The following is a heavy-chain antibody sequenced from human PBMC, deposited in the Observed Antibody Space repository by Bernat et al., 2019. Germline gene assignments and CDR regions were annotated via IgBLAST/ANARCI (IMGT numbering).Heavy chain of an antibody. Sequence: EVQLVQSGAEVKKPGESLRISCKGSGYSFPSYWISWVRQMPGKGLEWMGRLDPSDSYTDYSPSFQGHVTISTDKSISTAYLQWSSLKASDTAIYYCARRYCTGGVCYSDYWGQGTLVTVSS. CDR2: LDPSDSYT. CDR1: GYSFPSYW. D-gene: IGHD2-8*02. CDR3: ARRYCTGGVCYSDY. V-gene: IGHV5-10-1*03. J-gene: IGHJ4*02.